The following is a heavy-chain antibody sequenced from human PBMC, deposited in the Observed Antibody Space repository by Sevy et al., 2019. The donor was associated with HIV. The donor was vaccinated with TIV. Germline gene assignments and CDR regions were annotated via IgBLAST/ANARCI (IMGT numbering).Heavy chain of an antibody. D-gene: IGHD1-7*01. V-gene: IGHV3-33*01. Sequence: GGSLRLSCAASGFTFSGYDMYWVRQAPGKGLEWVSFISYDGDNKYYADSVKGRFTISRDNSKNTVYLQMNSLRAEDTAVDYCARGITGTITKYGLFDHWGQGTLVTVSS. CDR3: ARGITGTITKYGLFDH. CDR1: GFTFSGYD. J-gene: IGHJ4*02. CDR2: ISYDGDNK.